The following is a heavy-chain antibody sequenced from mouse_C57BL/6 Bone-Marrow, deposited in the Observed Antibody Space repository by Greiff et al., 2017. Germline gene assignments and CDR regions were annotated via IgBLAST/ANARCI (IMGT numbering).Heavy chain of an antibody. CDR1: GYTFTSYG. Sequence: QVQLQQSGAELVRPGASVKLSCKASGYTFTSYGISWVKQRTGQGLEWIGEIYPRSGNTYYNEKFKGKATLTVYKYSSTAYMELRSLPSEDSAVSFRASGGYAYAYWGQAALVSVSA. J-gene: IGHJ3*01. V-gene: IGHV1-81*01. CDR2: IYPRSGNT. D-gene: IGHD2-2*01. CDR3: ASGGYAYAY.